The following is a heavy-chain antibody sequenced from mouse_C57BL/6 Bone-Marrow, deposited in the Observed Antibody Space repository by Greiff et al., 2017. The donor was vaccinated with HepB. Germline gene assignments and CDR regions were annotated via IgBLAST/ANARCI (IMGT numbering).Heavy chain of an antibody. D-gene: IGHD2-1*01. Sequence: VKLQQPGAELVMPGASVKLSCKASGYTFTSYWMHWVKQRPGQGLEWIGEIDPSDSYTNYNQKFKGKSTLTVDKSSSTAYMQLSSLTSEDSAVYYCAAYGNYGYWGQGTTLTVSS. CDR3: AAYGNYGY. V-gene: IGHV1-69*01. CDR2: IDPSDSYT. J-gene: IGHJ2*01. CDR1: GYTFTSYW.